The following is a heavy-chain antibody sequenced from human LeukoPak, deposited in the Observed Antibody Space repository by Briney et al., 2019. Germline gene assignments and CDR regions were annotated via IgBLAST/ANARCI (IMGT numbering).Heavy chain of an antibody. V-gene: IGHV3-23*01. CDR1: GFTFSSYA. D-gene: IGHD2-2*01. CDR3: AKDGSSSTSRLPPDY. CDR2: ISGSGGGT. Sequence: GGSLRLSCAASGFTFSSYAMSWVRQAPGKGLEWVSAISGSGGGTYYADSVKGRFTISRDNSKNTLYLQMNSLRAEDTAVYYCAKDGSSSTSRLPPDYWGQGTLVTVSS. J-gene: IGHJ4*02.